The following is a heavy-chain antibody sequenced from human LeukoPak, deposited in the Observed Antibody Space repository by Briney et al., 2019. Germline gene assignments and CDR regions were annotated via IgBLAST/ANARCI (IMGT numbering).Heavy chain of an antibody. V-gene: IGHV5-51*01. CDR3: ARAGMVRGVITPLDY. D-gene: IGHD3-10*01. J-gene: IGHJ4*02. CDR1: GYSFTSYW. CDR2: IYPGDSDT. Sequence: GESLKISCKGSGYSFTSYWIAWVRQMPGKGLEWMGIIYPGDSDTRYSPSFQGQVTISADKSISTAYLQWSSLKASDTAMYYCARAGMVRGVITPLDYWGQGTLVTVSS.